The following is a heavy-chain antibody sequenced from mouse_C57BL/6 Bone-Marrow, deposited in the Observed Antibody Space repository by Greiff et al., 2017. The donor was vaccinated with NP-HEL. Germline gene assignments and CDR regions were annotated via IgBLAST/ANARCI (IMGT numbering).Heavy chain of an antibody. CDR1: GFNIKDDY. CDR3: TTSYGSSLDYFEG. V-gene: IGHV14-4*01. J-gene: IGHJ2*01. CDR2: IDPENGDT. Sequence: VQLQQSGAELVRPGASVKLSCTASGFNIKDDYMHWMKQRPEQGLEWIGWIDPENGDTEYASKFQGTATITADTSSNTAYLPLSSLTSEDTAVYYCTTSYGSSLDYFEGRGQGTTLTASS. D-gene: IGHD1-1*01.